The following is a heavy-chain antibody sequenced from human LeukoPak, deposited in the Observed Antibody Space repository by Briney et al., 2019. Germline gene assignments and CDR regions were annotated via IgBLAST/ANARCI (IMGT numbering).Heavy chain of an antibody. V-gene: IGHV3-74*01. D-gene: IGHD3/OR15-3a*01. J-gene: IGHJ5*02. CDR3: AREKFGRGWFDP. CDR1: GFTFSSYW. Sequence: GGSLRLSCAASGFTFSSYWMHWVRQAPGKGLVWVSRINSDGSSTSYADPVKGRFTISRDNAKNTLYLQMNSLRAEDTAVYYCAREKFGRGWFDPWDQGTLVTVSS. CDR2: INSDGSST.